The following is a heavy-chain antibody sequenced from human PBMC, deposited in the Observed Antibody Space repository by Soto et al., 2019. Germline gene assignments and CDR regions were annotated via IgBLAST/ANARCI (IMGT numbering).Heavy chain of an antibody. CDR1: GFTFSTYW. CDR3: ARDPLIGTTDYGVDV. CDR2: INNDGSNT. V-gene: IGHV3-74*01. D-gene: IGHD1-7*01. Sequence: VQLVESGGGLVQPGGSLRLSCAASGFTFSTYWMHWVRQPPGKGLVWVSRINNDGSNTAYADSVKGRFTISRDNAQSTLYLQTNSLRAEDTAVYYCARDPLIGTTDYGVDVWGQGTTVSVSS. J-gene: IGHJ6*02.